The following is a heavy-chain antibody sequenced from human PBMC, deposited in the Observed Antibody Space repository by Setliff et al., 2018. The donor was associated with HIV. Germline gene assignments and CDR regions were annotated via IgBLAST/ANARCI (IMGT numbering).Heavy chain of an antibody. CDR2: IYYTGST. J-gene: IGHJ6*03. D-gene: IGHD1-26*01. V-gene: IGHV4-39*01. CDR3: ARIVRWELVATSTFFYYYMDV. Sequence: SETLSLTCTVSGASISSSSHHWAWIRQPPGKGLGYIGNIYYTGSTHHNPSLVSRVATSVDTSKNQFSLKLSSVTAADTAVYYCARIVRWELVATSTFFYYYMDVWGKGTTVTVSS. CDR1: GASISSSSHH.